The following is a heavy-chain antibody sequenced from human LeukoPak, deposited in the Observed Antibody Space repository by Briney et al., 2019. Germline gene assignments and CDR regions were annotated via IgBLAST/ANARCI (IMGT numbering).Heavy chain of an antibody. CDR3: AAPNFWSGYYALGY. CDR1: GFTFSSYG. Sequence: QPGRSLRLSCAASGFTFSSYGMHRVRQAPGKGLEWVAVIPYDGSNKYYADSVKGRFTISRDNSKNTLYLQMNSLRAEDTAVYYCAAPNFWSGYYALGYWGQGTLVTVSS. D-gene: IGHD3-3*01. V-gene: IGHV3-30*03. J-gene: IGHJ4*02. CDR2: IPYDGSNK.